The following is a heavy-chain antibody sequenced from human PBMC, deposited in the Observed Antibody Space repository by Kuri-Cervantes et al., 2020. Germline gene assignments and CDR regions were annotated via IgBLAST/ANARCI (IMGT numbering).Heavy chain of an antibody. CDR2: IWYDGSNK. CDR1: GFTFSSYG. D-gene: IGHD6-19*01. CDR3: AKDRRSSGWYGVQYY. Sequence: LSPTCAASGFTFSSYGMHWVRQAPGKGLEWVAVIWYDGSNKYYADSVKGRFTIPRDNSKNTLYLQMNSLRAEDTAVYYCAKDRRSSGWYGVQYYWGQGTLVTVSS. V-gene: IGHV3-33*06. J-gene: IGHJ4*02.